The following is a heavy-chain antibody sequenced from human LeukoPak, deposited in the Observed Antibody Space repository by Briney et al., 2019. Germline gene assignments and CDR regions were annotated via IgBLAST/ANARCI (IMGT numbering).Heavy chain of an antibody. V-gene: IGHV4-39*05. Sequence: SETPSLTCAVSGASVIGSNYYWGWIRQPPGKWLAWIGNIYSSGSTYYNASLQIRVTISIDASKNQFSLRLNSVTAADTAMYYCAKSGGYGLIDYWGQGTRVTVSS. D-gene: IGHD1-26*01. CDR2: IYSSGST. CDR1: GASVIGSNYY. J-gene: IGHJ4*02. CDR3: AKSGGYGLIDY.